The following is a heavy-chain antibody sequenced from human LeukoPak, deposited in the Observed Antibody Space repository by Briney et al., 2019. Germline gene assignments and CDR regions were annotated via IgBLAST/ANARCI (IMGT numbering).Heavy chain of an antibody. D-gene: IGHD2-15*01. CDR2: ISAYNGNT. Sequence: ASVKVSCKASGYTFTSYGISWVRQAPGQGLEWMGWISAYNGNTNYAQKLQGRVTMTTDTSTSTAYMELRSLRSDDTAVYYCARDHCSGDSCLYNWFDPWGQGTLVTVSS. CDR1: GYTFTSYG. V-gene: IGHV1-18*01. J-gene: IGHJ5*02. CDR3: ARDHCSGDSCLYNWFDP.